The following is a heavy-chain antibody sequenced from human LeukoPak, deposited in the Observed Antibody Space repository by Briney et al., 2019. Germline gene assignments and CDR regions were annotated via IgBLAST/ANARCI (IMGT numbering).Heavy chain of an antibody. Sequence: ASVTVSCKASGYTFTGYYMHWVRQAPGQGLEWMGWINPNSGGTNYAQKFQGRVTMTRDTSISTAYMELSRLGSDDTAVYYCARVGGYFDWRRGFDPWGQGTLVTVSS. V-gene: IGHV1-2*02. CDR3: ARVGGYFDWRRGFDP. D-gene: IGHD3-9*01. J-gene: IGHJ5*02. CDR2: INPNSGGT. CDR1: GYTFTGYY.